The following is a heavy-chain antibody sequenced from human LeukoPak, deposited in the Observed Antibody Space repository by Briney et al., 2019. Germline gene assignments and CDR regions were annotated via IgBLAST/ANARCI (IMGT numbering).Heavy chain of an antibody. V-gene: IGHV1-2*02. CDR3: ARGGSSYYDSSGFDY. D-gene: IGHD3-22*01. CDR1: GYTFTGYY. J-gene: IGHJ4*02. Sequence: RASVKVSCKASGYTFTGYYMHWVRQAPGQGLEWMGWINPNSGGTNYAQKFQGRVTVTRDTSISTASMELSRLGSDDTAVYYCARGGSSYYDSSGFDYWGQGTLVTVSS. CDR2: INPNSGGT.